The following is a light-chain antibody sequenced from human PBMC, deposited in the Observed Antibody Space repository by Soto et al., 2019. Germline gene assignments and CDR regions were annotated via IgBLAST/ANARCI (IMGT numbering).Light chain of an antibody. CDR2: WAS. CDR3: QQYYLIPHA. V-gene: IGKV4-1*01. Sequence: DIVMTQSPDSLAVSLGERASINCKSSQSVLYNSNNYNYLAWYQQKPGQPPKLLIYWASTRESGVPDRFSGSGSGTDFALTISSLQAEDVAVSYCQQYYLIPHAFGQGTKLEIK. CDR1: QSVLYNSNNYNY. J-gene: IGKJ2*01.